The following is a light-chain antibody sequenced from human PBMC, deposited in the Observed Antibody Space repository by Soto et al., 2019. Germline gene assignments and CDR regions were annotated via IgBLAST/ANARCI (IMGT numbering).Light chain of an antibody. Sequence: QSVLTQPRSVSGSPGQSVTISCTGTSSNVGIYNYVSWYQQHPGKAPKLMIYDVSERPSGVPDRFSGSKSGNTASLTISGLQAEDGADYSCCSYAGSYPLVFGGGTKLTVL. CDR2: DVS. V-gene: IGLV2-11*01. CDR3: CSYAGSYPLV. J-gene: IGLJ2*01. CDR1: SSNVGIYNY.